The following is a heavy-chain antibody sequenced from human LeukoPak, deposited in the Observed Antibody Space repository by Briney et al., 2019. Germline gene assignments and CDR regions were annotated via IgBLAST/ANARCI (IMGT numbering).Heavy chain of an antibody. V-gene: IGHV3-30-3*01. CDR3: ARFSLVTRVSRWSLYGMDV. Sequence: PGGSLRLSCAASGFTFSSYAMHWVRQAPGKGLEWVAVISYDGSNKYYADSVKGRFTISRDNSKNTLYLQMNSLRAEDTAVYYCARFSLVTRVSRWSLYGMDVWGQGTTVTVSS. D-gene: IGHD3-3*01. CDR1: GFTFSSYA. CDR2: ISYDGSNK. J-gene: IGHJ6*02.